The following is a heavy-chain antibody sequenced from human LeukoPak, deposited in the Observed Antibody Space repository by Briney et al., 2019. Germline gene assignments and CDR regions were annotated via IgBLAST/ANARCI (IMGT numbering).Heavy chain of an antibody. CDR2: IKQDGSEK. CDR3: ARDPTTQDRDYFDY. V-gene: IGHV3-7*01. CDR1: GFIFTSYW. D-gene: IGHD2-15*01. J-gene: IGHJ4*02. Sequence: PEGSLRLSCVASGFIFTSYWMSWVRQAPGKGLEWVANIKQDGSEKYYVDSVKGRFTISRDNAKNSLYLQMNSLRAEDTAIYYCARDPTTQDRDYFDYWGQGTLVTVSS.